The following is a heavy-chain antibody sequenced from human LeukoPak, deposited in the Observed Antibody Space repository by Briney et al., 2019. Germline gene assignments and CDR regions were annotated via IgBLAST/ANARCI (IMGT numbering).Heavy chain of an antibody. Sequence: SETLSLTCTVSGGSIRSSYYYWSWIRQPPGKGLEWIGEINHGGSTNYNPSLKSRVTISLDTSKNQFSLKLSSVTAADTAVYYCARGYGSGSYYPYWGQGTLVAVSS. J-gene: IGHJ4*02. CDR3: ARGYGSGSYYPY. CDR1: GGSIRSSYYY. CDR2: INHGGST. D-gene: IGHD3-10*01. V-gene: IGHV4-39*07.